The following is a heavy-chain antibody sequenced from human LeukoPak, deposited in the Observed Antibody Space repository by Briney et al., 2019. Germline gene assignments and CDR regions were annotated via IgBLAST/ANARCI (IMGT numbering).Heavy chain of an antibody. Sequence: GGSLRLSCAASGLTFSRYWLTWVRQAPGKGLEWVANIKQDGSEKYYVDSVKGRFTISRDNAKNSLYLQMNSLRAEDTAVYYCARDLGSSGCHDYWGQGTLVTVSS. D-gene: IGHD6-19*01. CDR3: ARDLGSSGCHDY. J-gene: IGHJ4*02. CDR1: GLTFSRYW. CDR2: IKQDGSEK. V-gene: IGHV3-7*03.